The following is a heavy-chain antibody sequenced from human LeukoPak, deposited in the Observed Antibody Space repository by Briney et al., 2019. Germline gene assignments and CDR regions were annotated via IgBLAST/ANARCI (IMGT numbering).Heavy chain of an antibody. CDR2: ISSSGSTI. V-gene: IGHV3-48*03. J-gene: IGHJ4*02. D-gene: IGHD3-9*01. Sequence: GGSLRLSCAASGFTFSSYEMNWVRQAPGKGLEWVSYISSSGSTIYYADSVKGRFTISRDNAKNLLYLQMNSLRAEDTAVYYCARTYYDILTGYNPYFDYWGQGTLVTVSS. CDR1: GFTFSSYE. CDR3: ARTYYDILTGYNPYFDY.